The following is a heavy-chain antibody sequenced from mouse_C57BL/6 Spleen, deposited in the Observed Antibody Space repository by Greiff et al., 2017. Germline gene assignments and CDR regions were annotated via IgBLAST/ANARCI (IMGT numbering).Heavy chain of an antibody. J-gene: IGHJ2*01. CDR1: GFTFSDYG. CDR2: ISSGSSTI. V-gene: IGHV5-17*01. Sequence: EVQGVESGGGLVKPGGSLKLSCAASGFTFSDYGMHWVRQAPEKGLEWVAYISSGSSTIYYADTVKGRFTIARDTAKNTLFLQMTSHRSADTAMYYCANWSLDYRGQGTTLTVSS. CDR3: ANWSLDY.